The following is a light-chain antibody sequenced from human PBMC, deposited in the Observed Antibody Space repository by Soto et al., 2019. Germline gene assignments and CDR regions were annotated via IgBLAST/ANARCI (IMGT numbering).Light chain of an antibody. CDR3: QQYDSSPRT. J-gene: IGKJ1*01. Sequence: EIVLTQSPGTLSLSPGERATLSCRASQSVSSSYLAWYQQKHGQAPRLLIYGASSRATGIPDRFSGSGSGTDFTLTISRLEPEDFAVYWCQQYDSSPRTFGQGTKVDNK. V-gene: IGKV3-20*01. CDR1: QSVSSSY. CDR2: GAS.